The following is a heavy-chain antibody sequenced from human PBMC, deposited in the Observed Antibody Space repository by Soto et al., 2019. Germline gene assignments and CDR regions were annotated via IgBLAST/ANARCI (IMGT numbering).Heavy chain of an antibody. CDR3: ARVYYSSSSNWFDP. CDR2: TYYRSKWYN. Sequence: LSQTLSLTCAISGDSVSSNSAAWNWIRQSPSRGLEWLGRTYYRSKWYNDYAVSVKSRITINPDTSKNQFSLQLNSVTPEDTAVYYCARVYYSSSSNWFDPWGQGTLVTVSS. V-gene: IGHV6-1*01. CDR1: GDSVSSNSAA. J-gene: IGHJ5*02. D-gene: IGHD6-13*01.